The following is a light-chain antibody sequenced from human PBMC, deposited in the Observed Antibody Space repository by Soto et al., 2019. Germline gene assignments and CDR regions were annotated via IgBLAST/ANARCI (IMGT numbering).Light chain of an antibody. Sequence: DIVMTQSPDALAVSLGERATINCKSSQSLLYSSNNKNYLAWYQQKPGQPPKLLIYWASTRESGVADRLSGSGSGTEFTINIRSLQADDVAVYYCQEYYDTPYTFGPGTKVDIQ. J-gene: IGKJ3*01. V-gene: IGKV4-1*01. CDR3: QEYYDTPYT. CDR2: WAS. CDR1: QSLLYSSNNKNY.